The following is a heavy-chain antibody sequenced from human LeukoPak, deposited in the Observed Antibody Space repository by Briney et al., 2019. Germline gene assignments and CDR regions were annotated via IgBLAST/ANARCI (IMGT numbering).Heavy chain of an antibody. J-gene: IGHJ4*02. V-gene: IGHV4-39*01. Sequence: PSETLSLTCTVSGGSISSSSYDWGWLREPAGKGLEGIGSIYYSSSTSYNPSLKSRVTISVDTSKTQFSLKLSSVTAADTAVYYCARLDYGDYGGVDYWGQGTLVTVSS. D-gene: IGHD4-17*01. CDR3: ARLDYGDYGGVDY. CDR2: IYYSSST. CDR1: GGSISSSSYD.